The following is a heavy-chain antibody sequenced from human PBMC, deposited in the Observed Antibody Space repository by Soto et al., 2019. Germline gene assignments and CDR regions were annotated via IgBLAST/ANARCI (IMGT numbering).Heavy chain of an antibody. Sequence: GASVKVSCKASGGTFSSYAVSWVRQAPGQGLEWMGGIIPIFGTANYAQKFQGRVTITADESTSTAYMELSSLRSEDTAVYYCARGGVPAAMDTPKIPNYYYYYGMDVWGQGTTVTVSS. CDR2: IIPIFGTA. D-gene: IGHD2-2*01. J-gene: IGHJ6*02. CDR1: GGTFSSYA. V-gene: IGHV1-69*13. CDR3: ARGGVPAAMDTPKIPNYYYYYGMDV.